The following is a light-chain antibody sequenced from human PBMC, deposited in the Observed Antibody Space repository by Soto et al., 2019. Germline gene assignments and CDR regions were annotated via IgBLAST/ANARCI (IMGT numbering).Light chain of an antibody. CDR2: DDS. CDR1: SSDVGGYNY. V-gene: IGLV2-14*01. CDR3: SSYTSSSTPGVV. Sequence: QSALTQPASVSGSPGQSITIYCTGTSSDVGGYNYVSWYQQHPGKAPKLMIYDDSNRPSGVSNRFSGFKSGNTASLTISGLQGEDEADYYCSSYTSSSTPGVVFGGGTKLTVL. J-gene: IGLJ2*01.